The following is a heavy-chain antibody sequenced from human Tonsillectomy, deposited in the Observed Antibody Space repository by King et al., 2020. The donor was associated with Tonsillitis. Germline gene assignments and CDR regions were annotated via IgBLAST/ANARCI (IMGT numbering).Heavy chain of an antibody. V-gene: IGHV4-4*07. CDR1: GGSISSYY. D-gene: IGHD3-22*01. J-gene: IGHJ4*02. CDR2: IFARGCT. CDR3: ARDKGGSSSYYTPVDH. Sequence: VQLQESGPGLVKASETLSLTCTGSGGSISSYYWTWNRPPAGKGLEGIWRIFARGCTNYDPSLNGRVTMSVGTSKNQFSLRLSSVTAADTAVYYCARDKGGSSSYYTPVDHWGQGTLVTVSS.